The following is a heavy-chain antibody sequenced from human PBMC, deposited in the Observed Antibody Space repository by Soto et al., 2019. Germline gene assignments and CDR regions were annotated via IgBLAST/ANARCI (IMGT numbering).Heavy chain of an antibody. CDR1: GFTFSSYS. V-gene: IGHV3-21*01. D-gene: IGHD5-18*01. Sequence: EVQLVESGGGLVKPGGSLRLSCAASGFTFSSYSMNWVRQAPGKGLERVSSISSSSSYIYYADSVKGRFTISRDNAKNSLYLQMNSLRAEDTAVYYCARDGRGYSYGEYYYYYGMDVWGQGTTVTVSS. CDR2: ISSSSSYI. CDR3: ARDGRGYSYGEYYYYYGMDV. J-gene: IGHJ6*02.